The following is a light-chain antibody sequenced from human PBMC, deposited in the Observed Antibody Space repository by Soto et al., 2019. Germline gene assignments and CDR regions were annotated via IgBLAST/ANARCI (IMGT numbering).Light chain of an antibody. CDR1: QGIAPY. Sequence: DAQMTQSPSSLSAMVGDRVTITCRASQGIAPYLAWFQQKPGKVPKLLIEPTPTWQSGAPSRFSGSGSGTDFPLTISGLPTDDVATSYCQKYNSAPLSLGGGTKVEIK. CDR3: QKYNSAPLS. CDR2: PTP. J-gene: IGKJ4*01. V-gene: IGKV1-27*01.